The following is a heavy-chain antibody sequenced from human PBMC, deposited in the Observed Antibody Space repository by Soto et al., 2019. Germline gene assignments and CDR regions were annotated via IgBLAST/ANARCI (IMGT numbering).Heavy chain of an antibody. CDR2: ISYAGSDK. D-gene: IGHD3-16*01. Sequence: QVQLVESGGGVVQPGRSLRLYCAASGFTFNNYAMHWVRQAPGKGLEWVAVISYAGSDKYYADSVKGRFTISRDTSTNTLYLQMNSLRGGDTAVYYCARDGNRSPTLGRVLAVGALVDCYFDLWGRGTLVTVSS. CDR1: GFTFNNYA. CDR3: ARDGNRSPTLGRVLAVGALVDCYFDL. J-gene: IGHJ2*01. V-gene: IGHV3-30-3*01.